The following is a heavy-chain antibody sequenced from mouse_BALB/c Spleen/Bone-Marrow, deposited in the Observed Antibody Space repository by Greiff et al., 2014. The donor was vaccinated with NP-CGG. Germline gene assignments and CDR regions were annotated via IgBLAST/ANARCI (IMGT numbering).Heavy chain of an antibody. D-gene: IGHD1-1*01. CDR3: SSYYDGSSAFAY. CDR1: GFNIKDTS. CDR2: IDPANGNT. V-gene: IGHV14-3*02. Sequence: EVQLVESGAELVKPGASVKLSCTASGFNIKDTSMHWVKQRPEQGLEWIGRIDPANGNTKYDPKFQGKATITADTSSNTAYLQLISLISEDTAVYYCSSYYDGSSAFAYWGQGTLVTVSA. J-gene: IGHJ3*01.